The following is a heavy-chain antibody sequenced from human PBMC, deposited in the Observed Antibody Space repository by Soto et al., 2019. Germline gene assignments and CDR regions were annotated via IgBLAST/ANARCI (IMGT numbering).Heavy chain of an antibody. CDR3: ARSHLTIFGVVPAPNFDS. J-gene: IGHJ4*02. CDR1: GGSIRSCNYY. D-gene: IGHD3-3*01. CDR2: IYYSGRT. V-gene: IGHV4-39*01. Sequence: PSETLSLTCTVSGGSIRSCNYYWGWIRQPPGKGLEWIGSIYYSGRTYYNPSLKSRVTISVDTSKIQFSLKLSSVTAADTAVYYCARSHLTIFGVVPAPNFDSWGQGTLVTVS.